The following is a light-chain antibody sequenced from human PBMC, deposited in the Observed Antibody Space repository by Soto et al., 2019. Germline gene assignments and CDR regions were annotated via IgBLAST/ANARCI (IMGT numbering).Light chain of an antibody. V-gene: IGKV2-30*01. CDR1: QSLVSSNGNTF. CDR2: KVS. CDR3: MQATRWPWT. Sequence: DVVMTQSPLSLPVTLGQPASISCRSSQSLVSSNGNTFLIWFQQRPGQSPRRLIYKVSNRDSAVPDRLTGSGSGTDFTLEISRVEAEDVGVYYCMQATRWPWTFGQGTKVEIK. J-gene: IGKJ1*01.